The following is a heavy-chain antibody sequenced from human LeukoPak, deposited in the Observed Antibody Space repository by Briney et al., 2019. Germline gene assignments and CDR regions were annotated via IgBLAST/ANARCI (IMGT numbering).Heavy chain of an antibody. Sequence: GGSLRLSCTVSGFTVSSNSMSWVRQAPGKGLEWVSFIYSGTIHYSDSVKGRFTISRDNAKNSLYLQMNSLRAEDTAVYYCARDRDSVAGTRGYFDYWGQGTLVTVSS. CDR2: IYSGTI. CDR3: ARDRDSVAGTRGYFDY. D-gene: IGHD6-19*01. CDR1: GFTVSSNS. V-gene: IGHV3-53*01. J-gene: IGHJ4*02.